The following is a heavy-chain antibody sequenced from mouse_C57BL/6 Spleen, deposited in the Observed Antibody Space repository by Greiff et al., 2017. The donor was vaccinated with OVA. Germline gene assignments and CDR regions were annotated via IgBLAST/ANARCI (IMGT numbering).Heavy chain of an antibody. CDR2: IYPGSGNT. J-gene: IGHJ4*01. CDR1: GYSFTSYY. D-gene: IGHD2-2*01. V-gene: IGHV1-66*01. Sequence: LVESGPELVKPGASVKISCKASGYSFTSYYIHWVKQRPGQGLEWIGWIYPGSGNTKYNEKFKGKATLTADTSSSTAYMQLSSLTSEDSAVYYGARRDGCDEQAMDYWGQGTSVTVSS. CDR3: ARRDGCDEQAMDY.